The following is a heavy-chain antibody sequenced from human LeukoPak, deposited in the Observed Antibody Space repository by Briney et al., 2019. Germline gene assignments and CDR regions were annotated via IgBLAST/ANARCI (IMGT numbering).Heavy chain of an antibody. CDR3: ARDLDYYGSGSALGC. CDR1: GFTFSSYA. D-gene: IGHD3-10*01. V-gene: IGHV3-30-3*01. CDR2: ISYDGSNK. J-gene: IGHJ4*02. Sequence: RGSLRLSCAASGFTFSSYAMHWVRQAPGKGLEWVAVISYDGSNKYYADSVKGRFTISRDNSKNTLYLQMNSLRAEDTAVYYCARDLDYYGSGSALGCWGQGTLVTVSS.